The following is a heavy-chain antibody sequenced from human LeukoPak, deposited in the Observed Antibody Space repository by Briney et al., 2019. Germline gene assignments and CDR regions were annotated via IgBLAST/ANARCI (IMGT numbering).Heavy chain of an antibody. CDR3: ARGHGDYPPVGYDY. V-gene: IGHV3-21*01. D-gene: IGHD4-17*01. CDR1: GFTFSSYS. J-gene: IGHJ4*02. Sequence: GGSLRLSCAASGFTFSSYSMNWVRQAPGKGLEWVSSISSSSSYIYYADSVKGRFTISRDNAKNSLYLQMNSLRAEDTAVYYCARGHGDYPPVGYDYWGQGTLVTVSS. CDR2: ISSSSSYI.